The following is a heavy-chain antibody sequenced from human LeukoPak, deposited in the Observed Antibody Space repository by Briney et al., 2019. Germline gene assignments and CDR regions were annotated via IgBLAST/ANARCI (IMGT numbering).Heavy chain of an antibody. CDR2: INGDGSNT. CDR3: ARERGMSGSYNLHYYGMDV. Sequence: GGSLRLSCAASGFTFSNYWMHWVRQAPGKGLVWVSRINGDGSNTNYADSVKGRFTISRDNAKNTLYLQMNSLRAEDTAVYYCARERGMSGSYNLHYYGMDVWGQGTTVTVSS. J-gene: IGHJ6*02. V-gene: IGHV3-74*01. D-gene: IGHD1-26*01. CDR1: GFTFSNYW.